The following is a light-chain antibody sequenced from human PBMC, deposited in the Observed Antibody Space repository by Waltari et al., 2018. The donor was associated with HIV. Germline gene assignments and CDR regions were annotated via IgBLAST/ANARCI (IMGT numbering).Light chain of an antibody. Sequence: SGTPGQRVTISCSGSSSNIGSNYVYWYQQLPGTAPKLLIYRNNPRPSGVPDRFSGSKSGTSASLAISGLRPEDEADYYCAAWDDSLSSPVFGTGTKVTVL. CDR3: AAWDDSLSSPV. CDR1: SSNIGSNY. CDR2: RNN. J-gene: IGLJ1*01. V-gene: IGLV1-47*01.